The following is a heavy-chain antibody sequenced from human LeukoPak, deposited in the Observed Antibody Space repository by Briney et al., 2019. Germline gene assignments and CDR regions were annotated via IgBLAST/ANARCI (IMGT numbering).Heavy chain of an antibody. CDR1: GFTSSGYW. CDR2: INSDGSST. V-gene: IGHV3-74*01. D-gene: IGHD1-1*01. Sequence: GGSLRLSCVDSGFTSSGYWMHWVRQAPGKGLVWVSRINSDGSSTTYADSVKGRFTISRDNAKNTLSLQMNSLRAEDTAVYYCVRGQLERPFDFYYGMVVWGKGATVTVSS. CDR3: VRGQLERPFDFYYGMVV. J-gene: IGHJ6*04.